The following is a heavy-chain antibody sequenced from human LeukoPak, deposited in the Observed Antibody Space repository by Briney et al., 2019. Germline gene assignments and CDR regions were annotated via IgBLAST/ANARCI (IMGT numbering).Heavy chain of an antibody. Sequence: ASVEVSCKVSGYTLTELSMHWVRQAPGKGLEWMGGFDPEDGETIYAQKFQGRVIMTEDTSTDTAYMELSSLRSEDTAVYYCATGRYYYDSSGLGSVDYWGQGTLVTVSS. CDR1: GYTLTELS. CDR3: ATGRYYYDSSGLGSVDY. D-gene: IGHD3-22*01. J-gene: IGHJ4*02. V-gene: IGHV1-24*01. CDR2: FDPEDGET.